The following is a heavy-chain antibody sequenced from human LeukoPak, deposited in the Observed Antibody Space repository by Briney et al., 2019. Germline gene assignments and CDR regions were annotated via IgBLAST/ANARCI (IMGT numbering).Heavy chain of an antibody. J-gene: IGHJ6*03. D-gene: IGHD5-24*01. CDR1: GFSFSNYW. CDR3: ASDRDGPNYYMVV. Sequence: GGSLRLSCAASGFSFSNYWMHWVREVPEKGLEWVSRIKSDGTDATYAGSVNGRFTISRDNAENTLYLQLNSLRAEDTAIYYCASDRDGPNYYMVVWGEGTTVTVSS. CDR2: IKSDGTDA. V-gene: IGHV3-74*01.